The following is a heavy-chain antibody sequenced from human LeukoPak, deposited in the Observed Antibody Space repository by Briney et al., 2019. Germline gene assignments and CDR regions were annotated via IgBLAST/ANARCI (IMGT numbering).Heavy chain of an antibody. Sequence: AXXKVSCKASGYTFTSYGISWVRQAPGQGLEWMGWISTYNGNTNYAQMLQGRITMTTDTSTSTAYMELRSLRSDDTAVYYCARGKPVYFYGPGSYLASPFDSWGQGTLVTVSS. J-gene: IGHJ4*02. CDR3: ARGKPVYFYGPGSYLASPFDS. D-gene: IGHD3-10*01. V-gene: IGHV1-18*01. CDR2: ISTYNGNT. CDR1: GYTFTSYG.